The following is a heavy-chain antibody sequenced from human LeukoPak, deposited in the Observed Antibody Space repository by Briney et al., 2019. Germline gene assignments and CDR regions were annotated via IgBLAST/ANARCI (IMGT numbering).Heavy chain of an antibody. CDR1: GLTVSDNY. Sequence: PGGSLRLSCAASGLTVSDNYMSWVRQAPGKGLEWVSVIYSGGTTYYADSVKGRFTISRDNSKNTLYLQMNSLRAEDTAVYYCARGIRDRGNYNWGQGTLVTVSS. J-gene: IGHJ4*02. CDR3: ARGIRDRGNYN. D-gene: IGHD1-7*01. CDR2: IYSGGTT. V-gene: IGHV3-53*01.